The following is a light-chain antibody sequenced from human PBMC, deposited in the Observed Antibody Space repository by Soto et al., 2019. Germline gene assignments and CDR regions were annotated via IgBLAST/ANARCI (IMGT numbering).Light chain of an antibody. CDR1: QGVSTY. CDR2: GAS. CDR3: QQYNSYS. V-gene: IGKV1-9*01. J-gene: IGKJ1*01. Sequence: DIQLTQSPSFLSASLGDRVTMTCRASQGVSTYLAWYQQKPGKAPKLLIYGASTLQSGVPSRFSGSGSGTEFALAISSLQPDDFATYYCQQYNSYSFGQGTKVDIK.